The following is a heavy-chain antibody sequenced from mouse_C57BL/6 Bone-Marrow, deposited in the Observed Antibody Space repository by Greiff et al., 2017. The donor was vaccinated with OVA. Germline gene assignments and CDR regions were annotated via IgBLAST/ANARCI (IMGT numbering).Heavy chain of an antibody. D-gene: IGHD4-1*02. CDR2: ISSGGSYT. J-gene: IGHJ2*01. CDR1: GFTFSSYG. Sequence: EVKVVESGGDLVKPGGSLKLSCAASGFTFSSYGMSWVRQTPDKRLEWVATISSGGSYTYYPDSVKGRFTISRDNAKNTLYLQMSSLKSEDTAMYYCASSPSTGFDYWGQGTTLTVSS. CDR3: ASSPSTGFDY. V-gene: IGHV5-6*01.